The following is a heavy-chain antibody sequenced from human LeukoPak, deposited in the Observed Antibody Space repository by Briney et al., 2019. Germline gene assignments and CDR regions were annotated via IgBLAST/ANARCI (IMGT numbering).Heavy chain of an antibody. V-gene: IGHV3-30*02. D-gene: IGHD1-26*01. J-gene: IGHJ5*02. CDR3: ANVVGATA. CDR2: IRFEGRNK. Sequence: GGSLRLSCAASGFPFSSYGIHWVRKAPGKGLEWVAFIRFEGRNKNYADSVKGRFTISRDNSKNTLYLQMNSLRAEDSAVYYCANVVGATAWGQGTLVTVSS. CDR1: GFPFSSYG.